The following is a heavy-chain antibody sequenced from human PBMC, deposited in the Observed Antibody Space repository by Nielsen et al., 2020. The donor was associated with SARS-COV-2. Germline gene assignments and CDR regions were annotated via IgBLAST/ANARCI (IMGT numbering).Heavy chain of an antibody. V-gene: IGHV3-48*02. D-gene: IGHD3-10*01. CDR3: ARDLRITMVRGVIITPPPVFYYYYGMDV. CDR2: ISSSSSTI. J-gene: IGHJ6*02. Sequence: WIRQPPGKGLEWVSYISSSSSTIYYADSVKGRFTISRDNAKNPLYLQMNSLRDEDTAVYYCARDLRITMVRGVIITPPPVFYYYYGMDVWGQGTTVTVSS.